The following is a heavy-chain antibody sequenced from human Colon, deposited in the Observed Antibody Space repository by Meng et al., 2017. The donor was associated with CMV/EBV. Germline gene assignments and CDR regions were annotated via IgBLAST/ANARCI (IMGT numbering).Heavy chain of an antibody. CDR3: ARQNWND. V-gene: IGHV3-53*01. D-gene: IGHD1-1*01. J-gene: IGHJ4*02. CDR2: IYSETTGSST. Sequence: LRLSCAASGFVVSSNYISWVRQAPGKGLEWVSMIYSETTGSSTYYGASVRGRFTISRDKSKNSVYLQMNNLRSEDTAVYYCARQNWNDWGQGTLVTVSS. CDR1: GFVVSSNY.